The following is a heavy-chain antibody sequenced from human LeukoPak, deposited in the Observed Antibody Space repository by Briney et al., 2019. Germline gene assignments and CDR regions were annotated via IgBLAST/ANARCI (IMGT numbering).Heavy chain of an antibody. CDR3: ARHRLPRVYYDSSGYYHDASDI. CDR2: ISGYNGNT. D-gene: IGHD3-22*01. Sequence: ASVKVSRKASGYTLTSYGINLVRQAPGQGLEWMGWISGYNGNTNYAQKLQGRVTMTTDTSTRTAYMELRSLRSDDTAMYYCARHRLPRVYYDSSGYYHDASDIWGQGTMVTVSS. J-gene: IGHJ3*02. CDR1: GYTLTSYG. V-gene: IGHV1-18*01.